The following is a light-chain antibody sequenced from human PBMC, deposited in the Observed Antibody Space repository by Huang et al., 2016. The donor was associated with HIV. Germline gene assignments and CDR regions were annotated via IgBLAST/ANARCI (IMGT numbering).Light chain of an antibody. CDR2: DAS. CDR3: QQYNKWPRT. V-gene: IGKV3D-15*01. Sequence: DILMTQSPVTLSVPPGERATRSCRASQPLGSNLAWYQQKHGHPPSLLLYDASTRATGGPARFSGSGSKTDFNLTIDSLQSEDSALYFCQQYNKWPRTFGQGTKLEIK. J-gene: IGKJ1*01. CDR1: QPLGSN.